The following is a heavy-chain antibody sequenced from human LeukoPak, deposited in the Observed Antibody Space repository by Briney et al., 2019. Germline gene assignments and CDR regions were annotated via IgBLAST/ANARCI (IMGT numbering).Heavy chain of an antibody. Sequence: GGSLRLSCDASGFTFSIYAMSWVRQGTGKGLEWVSSITSSGEATYYADSVKGRFTISRDNSRYTLFLQMNSLTAEDTAVYYCAKDWPNYYHSNGHYYRRDGDSWGQGTLVTVSS. D-gene: IGHD3-22*01. V-gene: IGHV3-23*01. CDR1: GFTFSIYA. CDR2: ITSSGEAT. J-gene: IGHJ5*01. CDR3: AKDWPNYYHSNGHYYRRDGDS.